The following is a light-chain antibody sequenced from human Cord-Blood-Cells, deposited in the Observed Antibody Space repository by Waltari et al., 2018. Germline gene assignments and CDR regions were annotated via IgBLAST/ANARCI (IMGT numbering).Light chain of an antibody. J-gene: IGKJ1*01. Sequence: DIQMTQSPSSLSASVGARVTITCRASQSISSYLNWYQQKPGKAPKLLSYVASSLQSGVPSRFSGSGSGTDCTLTSGSLQPEDCSTYYCQQSYSTPGTFRQGTKVEIK. CDR1: QSISSY. CDR2: VAS. CDR3: QQSYSTPGT. V-gene: IGKV1-39*01.